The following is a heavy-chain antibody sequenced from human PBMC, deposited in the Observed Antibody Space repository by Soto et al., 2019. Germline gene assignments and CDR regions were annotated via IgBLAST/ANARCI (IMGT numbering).Heavy chain of an antibody. V-gene: IGHV3-7*03. Sequence: EVHLVESGGNLVQPGGSLRLSCEASGFALSPYWMSWVRQAPGKGLEWVASIKQDGSVKHYVDSVRGRFTISRDSAKNSLFLQMNSLSAEDTAVYYCARLTEAVTTFVYWGQGTPVTVSS. J-gene: IGHJ4*02. CDR2: IKQDGSVK. CDR1: GFALSPYW. CDR3: ARLTEAVTTFVY. D-gene: IGHD1-1*01.